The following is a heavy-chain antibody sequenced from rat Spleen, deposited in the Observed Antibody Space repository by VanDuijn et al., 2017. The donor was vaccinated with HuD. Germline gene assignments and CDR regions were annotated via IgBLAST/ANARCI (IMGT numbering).Heavy chain of an antibody. CDR3: ASEADGIGS. D-gene: IGHD1-11*01. CDR1: DYSITSNY. CDR2: ISYTGTT. J-gene: IGHJ2*01. V-gene: IGHV3-1*01. Sequence: EVQLQESGPGLVKPSQSLSLTCSVTDYSITSNYWGWIRKFPGNKMEWIGHISYTGTTSYNPSLKSRISMTRDTSRNQFFLQLNSVTTEETAKYYCASEADGIGSWGQGVMVTVSS.